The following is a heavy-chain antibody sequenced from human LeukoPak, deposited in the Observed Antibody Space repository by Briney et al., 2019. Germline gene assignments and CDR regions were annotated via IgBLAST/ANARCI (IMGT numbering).Heavy chain of an antibody. CDR3: ARVVIPAATNYFMDV. V-gene: IGHV4-30-2*01. CDR1: SGSISSDSYY. Sequence: SQTLSLTCTVSSGSISSDSYYWSWIRQPPGKGLEWIGYIYHSGSTYHNPSLKSRVTISVDRPKNQSSLKLSSVTAADTAVYYCARVVIPAATNYFMDVWGKGTTVTVSS. CDR2: IYHSGST. D-gene: IGHD2-15*01. J-gene: IGHJ6*03.